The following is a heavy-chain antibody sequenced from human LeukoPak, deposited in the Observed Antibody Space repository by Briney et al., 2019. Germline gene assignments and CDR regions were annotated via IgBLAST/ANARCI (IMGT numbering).Heavy chain of an antibody. CDR1: GFTFSSYW. D-gene: IGHD2-21*02. CDR2: IKQDGSEK. V-gene: IGHV3-7*01. J-gene: IGHJ4*02. Sequence: GGSLRLSCAASGFTFSSYWMSWVRQAPGKGLEWVANIKQDGSEKCYVDSVKGRFTISRDNAKNSLYLQMNSLRAEDTAVYYCARASDSSVTATLTYYFDYWGQGTLVTVSS. CDR3: ARASDSSVTATLTYYFDY.